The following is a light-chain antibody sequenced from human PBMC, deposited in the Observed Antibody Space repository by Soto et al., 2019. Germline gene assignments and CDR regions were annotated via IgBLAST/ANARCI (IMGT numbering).Light chain of an antibody. V-gene: IGKV1-39*01. Sequence: DIQMTQSPSSLSASVGDRATITCRASQSFSSYLNWYQQKPGKAPKLLIYAASSLQSGVPSRFSGSGSVTYFTLTISRLQPEDFATYYCQQSYSTPPTFGQGTKVEIK. CDR1: QSFSSY. CDR3: QQSYSTPPT. CDR2: AAS. J-gene: IGKJ1*01.